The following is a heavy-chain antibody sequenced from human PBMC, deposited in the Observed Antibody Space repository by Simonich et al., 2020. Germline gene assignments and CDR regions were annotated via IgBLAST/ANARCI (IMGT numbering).Heavy chain of an antibody. CDR3: ARNRLDY. Sequence: EVQLVESGGGLVQPGGSLRLSCAASGFTFSSYWMHWVRQAPGKGRVGVQRINRDGNSTSSAASGKGRCTISRDNAKNTLYLQMNSLRAEDTAVYYCARNRLDYWGQGTLVTVSS. J-gene: IGHJ4*02. V-gene: IGHV3-74*01. CDR2: INRDGNST. CDR1: GFTFSSYW.